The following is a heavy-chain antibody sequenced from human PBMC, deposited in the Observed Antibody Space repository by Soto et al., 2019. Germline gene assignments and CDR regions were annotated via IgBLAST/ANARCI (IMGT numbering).Heavy chain of an antibody. D-gene: IGHD3-10*01. V-gene: IGHV4-34*01. CDR2: INHSGST. J-gene: IGHJ5*02. CDR1: GGSFSGYY. CDR3: ARGRWGYYYGSGSSPSWFDP. Sequence: SETLSLTCAVYGGSFSGYYWSWIRQPPGKGLEWIGEINHSGSTNYNPSLKSRVTISVDTSKNQFSLKLSSVTAAGTAVYYCARGRWGYYYGSGSSPSWFDPWGQGTLVTVSS.